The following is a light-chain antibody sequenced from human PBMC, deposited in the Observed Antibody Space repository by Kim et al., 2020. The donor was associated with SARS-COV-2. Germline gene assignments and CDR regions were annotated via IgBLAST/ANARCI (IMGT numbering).Light chain of an antibody. CDR2: DDN. V-gene: IGLV6-57*03. CDR3: QSYDSSKDCV. Sequence: KKVTISCGRSGGSSGGSYLHWYQQRPRSAPSTVIYDDNESPSGFRVRFSGSIDSSSNTASLTISGLRAEDEADYYCQSYDSSKDCVFGGGTQLTVL. CDR1: GGSSGGSY. J-gene: IGLJ3*02.